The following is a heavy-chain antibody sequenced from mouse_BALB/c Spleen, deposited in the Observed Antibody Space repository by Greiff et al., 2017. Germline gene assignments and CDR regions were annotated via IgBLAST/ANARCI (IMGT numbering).Heavy chain of an antibody. Sequence: EVKLVESGGGLVKPGGSLKLSCAASGFTFSSYAMPWVRQTPEKRLEWVASISSGGSTYYPDSVKGRFTISRDNARNILYLQMSSLRSEDTAMYYCARVSSYFDYWGQGTTLTVSS. V-gene: IGHV5-6-5*01. CDR3: ARVSSYFDY. CDR2: ISSGGST. J-gene: IGHJ2*01. CDR1: GFTFSSYA. D-gene: IGHD1-3*01.